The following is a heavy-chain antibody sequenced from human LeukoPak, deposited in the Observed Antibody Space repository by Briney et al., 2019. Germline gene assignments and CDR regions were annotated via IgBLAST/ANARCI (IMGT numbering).Heavy chain of an antibody. J-gene: IGHJ4*02. CDR2: ISGGGGTT. Sequence: GGSLRLSCAASGFTFSSYEMNWVRQAPGKGLEWVSGISGGGGTTNYADSVKGRFTVSRDNSKNTLCLQMNSLRAEDTAVYYCAADFAYYLDNWGQGTLVTVSS. D-gene: IGHD2/OR15-2a*01. V-gene: IGHV3-23*01. CDR1: GFTFSSYE. CDR3: AADFAYYLDN.